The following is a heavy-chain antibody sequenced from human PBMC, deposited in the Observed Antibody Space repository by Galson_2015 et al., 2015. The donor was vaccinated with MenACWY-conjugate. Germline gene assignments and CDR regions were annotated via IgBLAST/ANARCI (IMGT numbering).Heavy chain of an antibody. CDR2: ISSSSTI. D-gene: IGHD6-13*01. CDR3: AREAYSSSVDF. Sequence: SLRLSCAASGFTFSSYSMNWVRQAPGKGLEWVSYISSSSTIYYADSVKGRFTISRDNAKNSLYLQMNSLRAEDTAVYYCAREAYSSSVDFWGQGTLVTVSS. V-gene: IGHV3-48*04. CDR1: GFTFSSYS. J-gene: IGHJ4*02.